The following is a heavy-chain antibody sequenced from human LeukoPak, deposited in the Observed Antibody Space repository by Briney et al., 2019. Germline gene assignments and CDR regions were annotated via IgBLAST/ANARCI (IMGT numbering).Heavy chain of an antibody. CDR1: GFTFSSYW. CDR2: IKQDGSGK. D-gene: IGHD6-13*01. CDR3: ARAGGSSWADY. V-gene: IGHV3-7*01. J-gene: IGHJ4*02. Sequence: GGSLRLSCAASGFTFSSYWMTWVRQAPGKGLEWVANIKQDGSGKNYVDSVKGRFTISRDNTKNSLFLQMNSLRAEDTAVYYCARAGGSSWADYWGQGTLVTVSS.